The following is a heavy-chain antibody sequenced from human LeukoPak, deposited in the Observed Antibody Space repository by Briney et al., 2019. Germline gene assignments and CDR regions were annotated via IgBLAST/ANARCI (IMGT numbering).Heavy chain of an antibody. CDR2: FDPEDGET. V-gene: IGHV1-24*01. D-gene: IGHD4-17*01. Sequence: ASVKVSCKVSGYTLTELSMHWVRQAPGKGLEWMGGFDPEDGETIYAQKFQGRVTMTEDTSTDTAYMELSSLRSEDTAVYYCATSSADYGDYAAGGYYGLDVWGQGTTVTVSS. CDR1: GYTLTELS. J-gene: IGHJ6*02. CDR3: ATSSADYGDYAAGGYYGLDV.